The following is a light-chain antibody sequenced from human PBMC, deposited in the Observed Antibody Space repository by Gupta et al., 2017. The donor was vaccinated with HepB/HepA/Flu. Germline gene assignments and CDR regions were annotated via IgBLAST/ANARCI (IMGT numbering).Light chain of an antibody. CDR1: QSIGDW. CDR3: QQYVGCST. V-gene: IGKV1-5*03. Sequence: DIQMTQSPSTLSASAGDTVTITCRASQSIGDWLAWYQQKPGKAPNLLISKASNLETGVPSRFSGSGSGTEFTLTISSLQPDDFAIYYCQQYVGCSTFGQGTKVQIK. CDR2: KAS. J-gene: IGKJ1*01.